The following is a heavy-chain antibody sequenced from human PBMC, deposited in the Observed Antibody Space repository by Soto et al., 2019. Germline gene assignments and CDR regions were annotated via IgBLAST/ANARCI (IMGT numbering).Heavy chain of an antibody. V-gene: IGHV3-30-3*01. CDR2: ISYDGSNK. J-gene: IGHJ6*01. D-gene: IGHD3-22*01. Sequence: PLGSRILSCAASGFTCSSYGMHWGRQAPCKWLVWVAVISYDGSNKYYADSVKGRFTVSRDNSKKTLYLQMNRLRAEDPAVYYCARDISATGDMIVVARGSLGGMDVWGQGTTVTVSS. CDR1: GFTCSSYG. CDR3: ARDISATGDMIVVARGSLGGMDV.